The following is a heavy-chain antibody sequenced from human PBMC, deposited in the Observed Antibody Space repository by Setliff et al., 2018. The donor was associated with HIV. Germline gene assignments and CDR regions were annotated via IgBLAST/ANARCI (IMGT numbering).Heavy chain of an antibody. CDR1: GDSISTDY. CDR2: IYNSAST. CDR3: ARHSPSDY. Sequence: LSLTCTVSGDSISTDYWTWIRQPPGKGLEWIGYIYNSASTSYNPSLKSRVTISVDTYKNQFSLKLSSVTAADTAVYYCARHSPSDYWGQGTLVTVSS. J-gene: IGHJ4*02. V-gene: IGHV4-59*08.